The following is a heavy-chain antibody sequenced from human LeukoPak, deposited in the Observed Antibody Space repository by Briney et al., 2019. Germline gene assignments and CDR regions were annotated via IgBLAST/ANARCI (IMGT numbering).Heavy chain of an antibody. V-gene: IGHV3-30*03. J-gene: IGHJ3*01. Sequence: GGSLRLSCAASGFTFSSYGMHWVRQAPGKGLEWVAVISYDGSNKYYADSVKGRFTISRDNSKNTLYLQMNSLRAEDTAIYYCATFRFLGTWGQGTMVTVSP. CDR3: ATFRFLGT. CDR1: GFTFSSYG. CDR2: ISYDGSNK. D-gene: IGHD3-3*01.